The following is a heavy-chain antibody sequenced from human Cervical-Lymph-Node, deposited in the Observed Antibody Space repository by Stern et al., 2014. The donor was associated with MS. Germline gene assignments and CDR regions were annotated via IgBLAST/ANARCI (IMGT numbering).Heavy chain of an antibody. CDR1: GYTFSVYH. Sequence: QDQLVQSGAEVKEPGASVKVSCKASGYTFSVYHMHWVRQAPGQGLEWMGVINPSAGSTTYAQNFQGRVTMTRDTSTSTVYMELSSLRSEDTAVYYCARIWAHGMDVWGQGTTVTVSS. D-gene: IGHD3-16*01. CDR2: INPSAGST. J-gene: IGHJ6*02. CDR3: ARIWAHGMDV. V-gene: IGHV1-46*01.